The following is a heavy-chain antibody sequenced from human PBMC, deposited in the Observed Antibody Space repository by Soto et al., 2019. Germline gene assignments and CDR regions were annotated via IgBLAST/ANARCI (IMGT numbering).Heavy chain of an antibody. CDR2: IKSKTDGGTT. Sequence: GGSLRLSCAASGFTFSNAWMNWVRQAPGKGLEWVGRIKSKTDGGTTDYAAPVKGRFTISRDDSKNTLYLQMNSLKTEDTAVYYCARESRFLEWLSLNWFDPWGQGTLVTVSS. CDR1: GFTFSNAW. V-gene: IGHV3-15*07. D-gene: IGHD3-3*01. CDR3: ARESRFLEWLSLNWFDP. J-gene: IGHJ5*02.